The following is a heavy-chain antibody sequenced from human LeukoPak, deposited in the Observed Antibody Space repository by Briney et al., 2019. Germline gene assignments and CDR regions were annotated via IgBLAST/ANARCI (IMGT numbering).Heavy chain of an antibody. CDR3: ARHYYGSGTYYNF. V-gene: IGHV3-74*01. D-gene: IGHD3-10*01. CDR1: GFTFTSYW. Sequence: GGSLRLSCAASGFTFTSYWMHWVRQAPEKGLVWVSRINTDGSIIDYADSVKGRFTISRDNAKNTLYLQMNNLRAEDTAVYYCARHYYGSGTYYNFRGQGTLVTVSS. J-gene: IGHJ4*02. CDR2: INTDGSII.